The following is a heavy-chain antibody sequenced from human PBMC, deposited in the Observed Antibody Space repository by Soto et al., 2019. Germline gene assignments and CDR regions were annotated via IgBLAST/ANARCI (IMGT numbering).Heavy chain of an antibody. CDR3: ARDGTVGYNYGYHYMDV. V-gene: IGHV3-33*01. CDR2: IWYDGSNK. J-gene: IGHJ6*03. Sequence: GGSLRLSCAASGFTFSSYGMHWVRQAPGKGLEWVALIWYDGSNKYYADSVKGRFTISRDSSKNTLYLQMNSLRAEDTAVYYCARDGTVGYNYGYHYMDVWGKGTTVTVSS. D-gene: IGHD5-18*01. CDR1: GFTFSSYG.